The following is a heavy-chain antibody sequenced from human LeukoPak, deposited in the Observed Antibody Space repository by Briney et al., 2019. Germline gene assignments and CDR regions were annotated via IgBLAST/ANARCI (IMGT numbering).Heavy chain of an antibody. V-gene: IGHV3-53*04. CDR3: ARDLEGSLGS. CDR2: IYSGGST. CDR1: GFTVSSNY. J-gene: IGHJ4*02. Sequence: GGSLRLSCAASGFTVSSNYMSWVRQAPGKGLEWVSVIYSGGSTYYADSVEGRFTISRHNSKNTLYLQMNSLRAEDTAVYYCARDLEGSLGSWGQGTLVTVSS.